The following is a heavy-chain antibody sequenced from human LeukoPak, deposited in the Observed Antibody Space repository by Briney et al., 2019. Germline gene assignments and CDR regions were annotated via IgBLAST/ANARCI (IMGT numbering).Heavy chain of an antibody. CDR1: GGAFSNYF. CDR3: ARGQYCSTTTCYSARRYFDF. CDR2: INDSGST. D-gene: IGHD2-2*01. Sequence: NPSETLSLTCAVSGGAFSNYFRTWIRQPPGKGLEWIAEINDSGSTNSNSSLRSRVAISLDTSKNQFSLRLTSVTAADTAVYYCARGQYCSTTTCYSARRYFDFWGQGTLVTVSS. V-gene: IGHV4-34*01. J-gene: IGHJ4*02.